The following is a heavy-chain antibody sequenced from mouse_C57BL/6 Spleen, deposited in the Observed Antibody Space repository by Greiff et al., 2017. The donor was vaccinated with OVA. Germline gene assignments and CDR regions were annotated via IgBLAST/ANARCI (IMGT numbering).Heavy chain of an antibody. CDR1: GYTFTEYT. Sequence: VQLQESGAELVKPGASVKLSCKASGYTFTEYTIHWVKQRSGQGLEWIGWFYPGSGSIKYNEKFKDKATLTADKSSSTVYMELSRLTSEDSAVYFCARHEETTVVEGARFDYWGQGTTLTVSS. CDR3: ARHEETTVVEGARFDY. CDR2: FYPGSGSI. V-gene: IGHV1-62-2*01. J-gene: IGHJ2*01. D-gene: IGHD1-1*01.